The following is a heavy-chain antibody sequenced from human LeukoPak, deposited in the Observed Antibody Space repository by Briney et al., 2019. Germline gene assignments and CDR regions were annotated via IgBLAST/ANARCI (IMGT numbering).Heavy chain of an antibody. V-gene: IGHV3-66*01. Sequence: GGSLRLSCAASGFTVSTNYMIWVRQAPGKGLECVSFTYIGGYTHYADPVTGRFTLSSNNSKKTPYLQMSSLRAHGAAVYYFAGGRVIYDSSGYSYYFDYWGQGTLVTVSS. CDR3: AGGRVIYDSSGYSYYFDY. CDR1: GFTVSTNY. J-gene: IGHJ4*02. CDR2: TYIGGYT. D-gene: IGHD3-22*01.